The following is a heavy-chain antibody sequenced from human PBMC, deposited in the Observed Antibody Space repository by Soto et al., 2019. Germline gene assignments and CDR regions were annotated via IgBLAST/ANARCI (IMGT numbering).Heavy chain of an antibody. CDR2: IYYSGST. CDR3: ARVSRDGYKRNWFDP. V-gene: IGHV4-30-4*01. D-gene: IGHD5-12*01. CDR1: GGSISSGDYY. J-gene: IGHJ5*02. Sequence: QVQLQESGPGLVRPSQTLSLTCTVSGGSISSGDYYWSWIRQPPGKGLEWIGYIYYSGSTYYNPSLKSRVTISVDTSKNQFSLKLSSVTAADTAVYYCARVSRDGYKRNWFDPWGQGTLVTGSS.